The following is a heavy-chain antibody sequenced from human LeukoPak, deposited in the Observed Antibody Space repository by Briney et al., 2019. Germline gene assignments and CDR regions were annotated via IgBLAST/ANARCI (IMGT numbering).Heavy chain of an antibody. J-gene: IGHJ4*02. V-gene: IGHV3-30*03. CDR3: AGLGYCSGGSCYSRVVSNDY. CDR2: ISYDGSNK. CDR1: GFTFSSYG. D-gene: IGHD2-15*01. Sequence: QPGGSLRLSCAASGFTFSSYGMHWVRQAPGKGLEWVAVISYDGSNKYYADSVKGRFTISRDNSKNTLYLQMNSLRAEDTAVYYCAGLGYCSGGSCYSRVVSNDYWGQGTLVTVSS.